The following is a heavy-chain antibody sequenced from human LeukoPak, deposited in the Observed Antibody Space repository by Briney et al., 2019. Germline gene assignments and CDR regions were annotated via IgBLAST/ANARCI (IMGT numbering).Heavy chain of an antibody. J-gene: IGHJ3*02. V-gene: IGHV3-23*01. Sequence: GGSLRLSCAASGFTFSSYAMSWVRQAPGMGLEWVSAITGSGGDTWHADSVKGRFTISRDNAKNSLYLQMNSLRAEGTAVYYCATIPAGGAYDIWGQGTMVTVSS. CDR3: ATIPAGGAYDI. D-gene: IGHD3-16*01. CDR2: ITGSGGDT. CDR1: GFTFSSYA.